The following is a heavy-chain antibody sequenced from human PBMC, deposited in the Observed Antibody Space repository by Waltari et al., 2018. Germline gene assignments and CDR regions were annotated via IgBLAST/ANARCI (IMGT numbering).Heavy chain of an antibody. J-gene: IGHJ6*02. CDR1: ESSFTEYW. Sequence: EVQLVQSGGGLVQPGGSLRRSCEALESSFTEYWMSWVRQSPGKGLEWVANIKHDGSETYYVDSVKGRFTISRDNAQKSLFLQMNSLRAEDTAVYYCAAIFYYYYGMNVWGQGTTVTVSS. CDR2: IKHDGSET. CDR3: AAIFYYYYGMNV. V-gene: IGHV3-7*01. D-gene: IGHD2-21*01.